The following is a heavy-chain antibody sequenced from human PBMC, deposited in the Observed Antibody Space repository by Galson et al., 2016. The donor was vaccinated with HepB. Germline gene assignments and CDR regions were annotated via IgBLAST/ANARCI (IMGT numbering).Heavy chain of an antibody. CDR3: AKDRLPASSINYHGLDV. CDR1: GGTFNNYA. Sequence: CKASGGTFNNYAISWVRQAPGQGLEWMGGIIPILGGANYAQNFQGRVTITADKSTSTAYMELSSLTSDDTAVYYCAKDRLPASSINYHGLDVWGQGTTVTVS. CDR2: IIPILGGA. D-gene: IGHD6-13*01. V-gene: IGHV1-69*10. J-gene: IGHJ6*02.